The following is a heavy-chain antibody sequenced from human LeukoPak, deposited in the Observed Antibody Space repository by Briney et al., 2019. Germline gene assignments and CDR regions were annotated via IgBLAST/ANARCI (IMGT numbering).Heavy chain of an antibody. CDR1: GGSISSYY. Sequence: SETLSLTCAVCGGSISSYYWSWLRQPPGKGLEWIGYISYSGSTNYNPSLKSRVTISIDTSKNQFSLKLRSVTAADTAIYYCARQGYDILTGYIDAFDIWGQGTMVTVSS. J-gene: IGHJ3*02. V-gene: IGHV4-59*08. CDR2: ISYSGST. D-gene: IGHD3-9*01. CDR3: ARQGYDILTGYIDAFDI.